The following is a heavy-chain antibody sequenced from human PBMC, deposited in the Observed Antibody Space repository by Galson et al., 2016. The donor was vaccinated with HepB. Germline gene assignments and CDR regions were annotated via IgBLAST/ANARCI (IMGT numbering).Heavy chain of an antibody. CDR1: GFTFSRSG. CDR3: ARDPHASGWAAYYFDA. CDR2: IWSDGSNR. Sequence: SLRLSCAVSGFTFSRSGMHWVRQAPGKGLEWVAAIWSDGSNRYYADSVQGRFTISRDNSKNTLFLQMNSLRAEDTAVYFCARDPHASGWAAYYFDAWGQGTLVTVSS. D-gene: IGHD6-19*01. V-gene: IGHV3-33*01. J-gene: IGHJ5*02.